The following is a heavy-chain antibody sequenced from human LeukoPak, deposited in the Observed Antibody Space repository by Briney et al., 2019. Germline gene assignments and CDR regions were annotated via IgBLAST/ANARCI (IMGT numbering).Heavy chain of an antibody. CDR1: GFTFSSYP. D-gene: IGHD6-13*01. CDR3: ARAVGYSSSLDY. J-gene: IGHJ4*02. V-gene: IGHV3-30-3*01. Sequence: PGRSLRLSCAASGFTFSSYPMHWVRQAPGKGLEWVAVISYDGSNKYYADSVKGRFTISRDNSKNTLYLQMNSLRAEDTAVYYCARAVGYSSSLDYWGQGTLVTVSS. CDR2: ISYDGSNK.